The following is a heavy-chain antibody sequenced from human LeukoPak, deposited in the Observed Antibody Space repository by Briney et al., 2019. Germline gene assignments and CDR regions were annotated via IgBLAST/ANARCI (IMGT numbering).Heavy chain of an antibody. CDR1: GFTFRTYA. J-gene: IGHJ6*02. D-gene: IGHD3-10*01. V-gene: IGHV3-23*01. CDR2: INSGGDDT. Sequence: GGSLRLSCAGSGFTFRTYAMGWVRQAPGKGLEWVSSINSGGDDTYYADSVKGRFTISRDSFKNTLYLQMNSLRAEDTAVYYCVKPPRLSIIRGEGMDVWGQGTTVTVSS. CDR3: VKPPRLSIIRGEGMDV.